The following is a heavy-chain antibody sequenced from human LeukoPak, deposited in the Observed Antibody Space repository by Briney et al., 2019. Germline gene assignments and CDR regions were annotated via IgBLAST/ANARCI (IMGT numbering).Heavy chain of an antibody. D-gene: IGHD2-15*01. CDR3: AKDRGVVAPPGGRLDQ. V-gene: IGHV3-9*01. J-gene: IGHJ5*02. CDR1: GFTFDDYA. Sequence: PGRSLRLSCAASGFTFDDYAMHWVRHGPGKGLEWVSSIDWNSGSIAYADFVRGRFTISRDNRRNFLYLQMNSLRPEDTALYYCAKDRGVVAPPGGRLDQWGQGTLVTVSS. CDR2: IDWNSGSI.